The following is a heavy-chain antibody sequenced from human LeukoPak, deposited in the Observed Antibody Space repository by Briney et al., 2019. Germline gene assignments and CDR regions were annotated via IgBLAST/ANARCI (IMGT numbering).Heavy chain of an antibody. V-gene: IGHV5-51*01. CDR3: ARHIYVGANPDY. CDR1: GYSFTTDW. CDR2: IYPGDSDT. D-gene: IGHD1-26*01. J-gene: IGHJ4*02. Sequence: GESLKISCTGSGYSFTTDWMGWVRQMPGKGLEWMGIIYPGDSDTRYSPSFQGQVTISADKSISTAYLQWSSLKASDTAIYYCARHIYVGANPDYWGQGTLVTVSS.